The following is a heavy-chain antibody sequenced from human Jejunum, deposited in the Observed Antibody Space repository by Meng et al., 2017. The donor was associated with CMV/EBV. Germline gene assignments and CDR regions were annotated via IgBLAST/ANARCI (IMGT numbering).Heavy chain of an antibody. Sequence: VSGGSMISNDWWSWVRRAPGKGLEWVGEIFRTGGTNYNPSLKSRVTISIDTSKNQFSLKVTSVTAADTAVYYCTRTGYSDSSGYHSTWGQGALVTVSS. CDR1: GGSMISNDW. V-gene: IGHV4-4*02. D-gene: IGHD3-22*01. CDR2: IFRTGGT. J-gene: IGHJ5*02. CDR3: TRTGYSDSSGYHST.